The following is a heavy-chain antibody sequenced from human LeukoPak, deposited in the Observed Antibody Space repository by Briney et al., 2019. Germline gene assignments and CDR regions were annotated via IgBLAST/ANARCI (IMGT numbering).Heavy chain of an antibody. CDR3: AKETSGGDCFDY. V-gene: IGHV3-23*01. CDR2: ISGSGGST. CDR1: GFTFSSYA. J-gene: IGHJ4*02. Sequence: PGASMRLSCAASGFTFSSYAMSWVRQAPGKGLEWVSAISGSGGSTYYADSVKGRFTISRDNSKNTLYLQMNSLRAEDTAVYYCAKETSGGDCFDYWGQGTLVTVSS.